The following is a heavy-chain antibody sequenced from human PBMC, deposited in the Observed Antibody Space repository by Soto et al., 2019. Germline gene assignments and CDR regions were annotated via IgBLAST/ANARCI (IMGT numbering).Heavy chain of an antibody. V-gene: IGHV4-4*02. Sequence: QVQLQESGPGVVKPSGTLSLTCAVSGGSVSSDYWWSWVRLPPGKGLEWIGEIYHSGRTNYNPSLKSRVTITIDKAKNQVAPMLNSVTGAGPAGDYCARDRPAYGRNVDHGGQGTLVTVSS. CDR2: IYHSGRT. J-gene: IGHJ4*02. D-gene: IGHD1-26*01. CDR3: ARDRPAYGRNVDH. CDR1: GGSVSSDYW.